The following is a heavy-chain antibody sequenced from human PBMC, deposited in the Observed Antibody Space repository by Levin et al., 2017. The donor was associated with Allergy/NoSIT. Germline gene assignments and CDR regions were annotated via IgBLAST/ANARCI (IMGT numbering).Heavy chain of an antibody. CDR1: GGSVSSDIYY. CDR3: ARTGYCSGGSCYGGWFDP. CDR2: IYYTGST. J-gene: IGHJ5*02. V-gene: IGHV4-61*01. Sequence: ASETLSLTCAVSGGSVSSDIYYWSWIRQPPGKGLEWIAYIYYTGSTNYNPSLKSRVTISIDTSKNQFSLKLSSVTAADTAVYYCARTGYCSGGSCYGGWFDPWGQGTLVTVSS. D-gene: IGHD2-15*01.